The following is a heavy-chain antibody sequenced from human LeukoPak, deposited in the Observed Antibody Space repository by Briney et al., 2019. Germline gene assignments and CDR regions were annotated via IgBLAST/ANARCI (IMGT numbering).Heavy chain of an antibody. CDR1: GFTVSSNY. Sequence: GGPLRLSCAASGFTVSSNYMSWVREAPGKGLEWVSVIYSGGSTYYADSVKGRFTISRDNSKNTLYLQMNSLRAEDTAVYYCARDRYSGYDALGYWGQGTLVTVSS. CDR3: ARDRYSGYDALGY. CDR2: IYSGGST. V-gene: IGHV3-66*01. J-gene: IGHJ4*02. D-gene: IGHD5-12*01.